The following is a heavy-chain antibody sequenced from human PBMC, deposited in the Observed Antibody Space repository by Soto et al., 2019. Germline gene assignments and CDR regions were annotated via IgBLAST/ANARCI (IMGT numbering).Heavy chain of an antibody. J-gene: IGHJ4*02. CDR2: IYSGGST. CDR3: ARALVSSDTSSRFEY. Sequence: EVQLVESGGGLVQPGGSLRLSCAASGFTVSSNYMSWVRQAPGKGLEWVSVIYSGGSTYYADSVKGRFTISRHNSENTRYLQMNALGAEDAAVYSCARALVSSDTSSRFEYWGQGTEVTV. CDR1: GFTVSSNY. D-gene: IGHD3-22*01. V-gene: IGHV3-53*04.